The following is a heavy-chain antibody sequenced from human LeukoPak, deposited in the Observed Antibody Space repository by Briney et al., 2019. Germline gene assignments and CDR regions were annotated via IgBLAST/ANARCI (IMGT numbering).Heavy chain of an antibody. CDR2: INRDGSST. CDR3: ARNDILTGNHFDY. Sequence: SGGSLRLSCAASGFTFGTYWMHWVRQAPGKGLVWVSRINRDGSSTSYADSVKGRFTISRDNAKNTLYLQMNSLRAEDTAVYYCARNDILTGNHFDYWGQGTLVTVSS. J-gene: IGHJ4*02. D-gene: IGHD3-9*01. CDR1: GFTFGTYW. V-gene: IGHV3-74*01.